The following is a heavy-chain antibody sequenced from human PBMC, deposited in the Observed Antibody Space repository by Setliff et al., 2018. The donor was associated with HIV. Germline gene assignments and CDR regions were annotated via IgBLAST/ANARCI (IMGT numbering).Heavy chain of an antibody. CDR3: VTSPGSFTSVDETEAGDY. V-gene: IGHV1-2*02. CDR1: GYTFTDNY. J-gene: IGHJ4*02. D-gene: IGHD6-25*01. CDR2: INSASGGT. Sequence: ASVKVSCKASGYTFTDNYIHWVRQAPGQGLEWMAWINSASGGTNYAQNFQGRVTVTRDTSINTVYLEVNGLKSDDTAVYYCVTSPGSFTSVDETEAGDYWGQGTLVTVSS.